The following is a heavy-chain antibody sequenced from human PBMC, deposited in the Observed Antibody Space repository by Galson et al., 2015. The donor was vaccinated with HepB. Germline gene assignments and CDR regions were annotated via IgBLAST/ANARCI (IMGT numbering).Heavy chain of an antibody. CDR2: INPSLGTT. V-gene: IGHV1-46*01. Sequence: SVKVSCKASGYTFTNYYINWVRQAPGQGLEWMGVINPSLGTTTYAQKFQGRVTMTRGTSTSTVYMELSSLRSEDTAVYYCARVGVVVRGSIGLGGLDVWGQGTTVTVSS. CDR3: ARVGVVVRGSIGLGGLDV. CDR1: GYTFTNYY. J-gene: IGHJ6*02. D-gene: IGHD3-22*01.